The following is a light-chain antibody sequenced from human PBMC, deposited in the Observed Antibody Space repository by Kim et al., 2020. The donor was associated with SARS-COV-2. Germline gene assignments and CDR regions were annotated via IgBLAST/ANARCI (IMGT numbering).Light chain of an antibody. J-gene: IGLJ3*02. CDR3: QSFDSSNLV. CDR2: ENN. CDR1: SGSIATNY. V-gene: IGLV6-57*03. Sequence: NFILTQPHSVSESPGKTVTISCTRSSGSIATNYVQWYQQRPGSVPTTVIYENNQRPSGVPDRFSGSVDSSSNSASLTISGLKTEDEADYYCQSFDSSNLVFGGGTQLTVL.